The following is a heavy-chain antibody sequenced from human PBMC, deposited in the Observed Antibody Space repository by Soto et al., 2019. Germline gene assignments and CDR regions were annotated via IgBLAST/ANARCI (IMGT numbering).Heavy chain of an antibody. D-gene: IGHD3-10*01. V-gene: IGHV3-53*01. CDR3: VRPLPSGRNYGLDV. CDR2: IYDNGTT. J-gene: IGHJ6*02. Sequence: XGSLRLSCAASGLTVSNAYMAWVRQAPGMGLEWVSVIYDNGTTYYADSVKGRFTISGDTSTNTLSLQMDSLRAEDTAVYYCVRPLPSGRNYGLDVWGQGTTVTVSS. CDR1: GLTVSNAY.